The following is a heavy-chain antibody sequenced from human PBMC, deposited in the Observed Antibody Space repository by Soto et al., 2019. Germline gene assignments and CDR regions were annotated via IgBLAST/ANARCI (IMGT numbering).Heavy chain of an antibody. Sequence: GGSLRLSCAASGFTFSSYAMSWVRQAPGKGLEWVSAISGSGGSTYYADSVKGRFTISRDNSKNTLYLQMNSLRAEDTAVYYCAKDQGYCSGGSCPRGYYFDYWGQGTLVTVSS. CDR1: GFTFSSYA. D-gene: IGHD2-15*01. CDR2: ISGSGGST. J-gene: IGHJ4*02. CDR3: AKDQGYCSGGSCPRGYYFDY. V-gene: IGHV3-23*01.